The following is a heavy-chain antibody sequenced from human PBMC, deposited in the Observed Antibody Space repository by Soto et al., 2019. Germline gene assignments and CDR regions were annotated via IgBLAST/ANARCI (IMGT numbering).Heavy chain of an antibody. CDR3: AGDRLRGYDSSGFYS. J-gene: IGHJ5*01. CDR2: VNPSDGNR. V-gene: IGHV1-18*01. Sequence: ASVKVSGKLFGSSLSFFCFHWLRQGPGQRLVWIGLVNPSDGNRNFSTKFEERVTMTTATSTNPVFLELRSLKSDDTAIYYCAGDRLRGYDSSGFYSWGQ. D-gene: IGHD3-22*01. CDR1: GSSLSFFC.